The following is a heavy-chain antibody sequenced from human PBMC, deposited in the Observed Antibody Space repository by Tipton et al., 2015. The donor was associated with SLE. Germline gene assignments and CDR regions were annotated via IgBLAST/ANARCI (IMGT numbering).Heavy chain of an antibody. CDR2: IYYRGT. CDR1: GDSITNYY. V-gene: IGHV4-59*01. CDR3: AGDNRYNYGMDV. Sequence: LRLSCTVSGDSITNYYWSWIRQPPGKGLEWIGYIYYRGTNYNPSLKSRVTISVDTSKNQFSLNLSSVTAADTAVYYCAGDNRYNYGMDVWGQGTTVTVSS. D-gene: IGHD1-1*01. J-gene: IGHJ6*02.